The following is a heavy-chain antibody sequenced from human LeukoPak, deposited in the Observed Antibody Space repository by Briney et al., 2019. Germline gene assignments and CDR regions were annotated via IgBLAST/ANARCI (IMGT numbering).Heavy chain of an antibody. V-gene: IGHV4-39*01. Sequence: SETLSLTCTVSGGSISSSSYYWGWIRQPPGKGLEWIGSIYYSGSTYYNPSLKSRVTISVDTSKNQFSLKLSSVTAADTAVYYCARHAEYGDYNYWGQGTLVTVSS. CDR2: IYYSGST. CDR1: GGSISSSSYY. J-gene: IGHJ4*02. CDR3: ARHAEYGDYNY. D-gene: IGHD4-17*01.